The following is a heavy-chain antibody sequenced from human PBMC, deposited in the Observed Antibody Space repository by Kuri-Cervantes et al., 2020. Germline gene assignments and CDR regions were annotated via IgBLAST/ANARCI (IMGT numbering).Heavy chain of an antibody. V-gene: IGHV3-64*02. Sequence: GGSLRLSCAASGFIFSNYAMHWVRQAPGKGLEYVSGISSSGDSTYYADSVKGRFTFSRDNAKNSLYLQMDSLRPEDTAFYYCARYADYDTGHEDYWGQGTLVTVSS. J-gene: IGHJ4*02. CDR2: ISSSGDST. CDR1: GFIFSNYA. CDR3: ARYADYDTGHEDY. D-gene: IGHD4-17*01.